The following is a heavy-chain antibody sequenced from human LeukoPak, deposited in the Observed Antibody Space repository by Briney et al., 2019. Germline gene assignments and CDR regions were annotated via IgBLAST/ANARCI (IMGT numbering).Heavy chain of an antibody. V-gene: IGHV1-69*13. CDR1: GGTFSSYA. J-gene: IGHJ3*02. CDR3: ARSSYYDILTGYPDAFDI. D-gene: IGHD3-9*01. CDR2: IIPIFGTA. Sequence: SVKVSCKSSGGTFSSYAISWVPQAPGQGLEWMGAIIPIFGTANYAQKFQGGVTITADESTSTAYIELSSLRSEDTAVYYCARSSYYDILTGYPDAFDIWGQGTMVTVSS.